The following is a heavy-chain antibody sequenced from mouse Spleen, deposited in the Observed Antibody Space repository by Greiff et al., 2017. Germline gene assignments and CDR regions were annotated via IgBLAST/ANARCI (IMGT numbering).Heavy chain of an antibody. Sequence: DVKLVESGGDLVKPGGSLKLSCAASGFTFSSYGMSWVRQTPDKRLEWVATISSGGSYTYYPDSVKGRFTISRDNAKNTLYLQMSSLKSEDTAMYYCARQVDYGGYYWYFDVWGTGTTVTVSS. D-gene: IGHD1-1*02. CDR3: ARQVDYGGYYWYFDV. J-gene: IGHJ1*03. V-gene: IGHV5-6*02. CDR2: ISSGGSYT. CDR1: GFTFSSYG.